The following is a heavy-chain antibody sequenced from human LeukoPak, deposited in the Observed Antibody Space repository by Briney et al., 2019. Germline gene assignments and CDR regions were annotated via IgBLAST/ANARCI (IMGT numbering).Heavy chain of an antibody. D-gene: IGHD3-22*01. CDR2: TYYRSKWYN. V-gene: IGHV6-1*01. CDR1: GDSVSSNSAA. Sequence: SQTLSLTCAISGDSVSSNSAAWNWIRQSPSRGLEWLGRTYYRSKWYNDYAVSVKSRITINPDTSKNQFSLQLNSVTPEDTAVYYCAREYYYDSSGYLTDYYFDCWGQGTLVTVSS. J-gene: IGHJ4*02. CDR3: AREYYYDSSGYLTDYYFDC.